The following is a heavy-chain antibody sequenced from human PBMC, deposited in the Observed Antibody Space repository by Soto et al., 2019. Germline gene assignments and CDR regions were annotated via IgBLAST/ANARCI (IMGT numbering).Heavy chain of an antibody. D-gene: IGHD2-21*02. Sequence: QVQLQESGPGLVKPSQTLSLTCTVAVVSISSGGYYWSWIRQHPGQGLAWIGYIYYSGSTYYNPSLKSRVTISVDTSKNQFSLKLSSVAAADTAVYYGARTGDLTASYGMDVWGQGTTVTVSS. V-gene: IGHV4-31*03. CDR2: IYYSGST. CDR1: VVSISSGGYY. CDR3: ARTGDLTASYGMDV. J-gene: IGHJ6*02.